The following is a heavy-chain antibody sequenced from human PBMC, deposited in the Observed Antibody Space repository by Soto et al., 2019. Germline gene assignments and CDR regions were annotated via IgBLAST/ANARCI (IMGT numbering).Heavy chain of an antibody. V-gene: IGHV1-2*04. CDR2: INPNSGGT. J-gene: IGHJ6*02. D-gene: IGHD3-16*01. CDR3: ARGLDYYYGMDV. Sequence: ASVKVSCKASGYTFTGYYMHCVRQAPGQGLEWMGWINPNSGGTNYAQKFQGWVTMTRDTSISTAYMELSRLRSDDTAVYYCARGLDYYYGMDVWGQGTTVTVSS. CDR1: GYTFTGYY.